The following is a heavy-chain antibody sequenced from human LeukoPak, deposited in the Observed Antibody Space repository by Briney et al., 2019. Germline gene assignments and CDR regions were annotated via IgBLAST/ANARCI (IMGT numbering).Heavy chain of an antibody. Sequence: XKXLXXGANIKQDGSEKYPVDSVKGRFTISRDNAKTSLYLQMNSLRAEDTAVYYCAREVRFRAYFDLWGRGTLVTVSS. CDR3: AREVRFRAYFDL. D-gene: IGHD3-10*01. CDR2: IKQDGSEK. V-gene: IGHV3-7*01. J-gene: IGHJ2*01.